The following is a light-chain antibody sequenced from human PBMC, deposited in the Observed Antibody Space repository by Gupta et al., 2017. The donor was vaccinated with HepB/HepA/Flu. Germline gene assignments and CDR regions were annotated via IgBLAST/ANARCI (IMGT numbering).Light chain of an antibody. J-gene: IGLJ3*02. CDR1: SSDIGSDNY. Sequence: QSALTQPASVSESPGQSITISCTGSSSDIGSDNYVSWYQQHPGKAPKLIIFDVTNRPSGLSDRFSGSKSGNTASLTISGLQAEDEADYYCSSFTTSSTWVFGGGTKRTVL. CDR2: DVT. V-gene: IGLV2-14*01. CDR3: SSFTTSSTWV.